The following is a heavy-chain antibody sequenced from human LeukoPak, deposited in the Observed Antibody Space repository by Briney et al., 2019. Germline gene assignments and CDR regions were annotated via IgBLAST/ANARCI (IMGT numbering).Heavy chain of an antibody. Sequence: SETLSLTCAVSGGPFSDYYWSWVRQSPRQGLEWIGEINHNGYTNYNPSLKSRVTMSIDTSKNQFSLKLTSVTAADEGVYYCTRAVAGHPDWGQGTLVTVSS. CDR1: GGPFSDYY. J-gene: IGHJ4*02. CDR2: INHNGYT. CDR3: TRAVAGHPD. V-gene: IGHV4-34*01. D-gene: IGHD6-19*01.